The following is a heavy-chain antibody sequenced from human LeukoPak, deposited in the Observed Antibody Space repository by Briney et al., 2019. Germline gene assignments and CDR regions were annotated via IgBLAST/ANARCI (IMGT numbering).Heavy chain of an antibody. V-gene: IGHV4-39*07. D-gene: IGHD6-13*01. CDR3: ARGIGSSWYGYYFDY. Sequence: SETLSLTCTVSGGSISSNNYYWGWIRQPPGKGLEWIGSIYHSGSTYYNPSLKSRVTISVDTSKNQFSLKLSSVTAADTAVYYCARGIGSSWYGYYFDYWGQGTLVTVSS. J-gene: IGHJ4*02. CDR2: IYHSGST. CDR1: GGSISSNNYY.